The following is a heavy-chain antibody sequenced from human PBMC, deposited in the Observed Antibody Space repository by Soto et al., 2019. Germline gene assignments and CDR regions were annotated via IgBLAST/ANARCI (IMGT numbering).Heavy chain of an antibody. CDR2: IYPGDSDT. CDR3: ALQNWNDKPRDY. J-gene: IGHJ4*02. Sequence: PGESLKISCKGSGYSFTTYWIGWVRQVPGKGLEWMGIIYPGDSDTRYSPSFQGQVTFSADKSISTAYLQWSSLKASDTAMYYCALQNWNDKPRDYWGQGTLVTVSS. V-gene: IGHV5-51*01. CDR1: GYSFTTYW. D-gene: IGHD1-1*01.